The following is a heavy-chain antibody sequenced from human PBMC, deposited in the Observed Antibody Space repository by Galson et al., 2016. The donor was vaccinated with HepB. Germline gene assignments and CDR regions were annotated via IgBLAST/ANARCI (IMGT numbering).Heavy chain of an antibody. Sequence: SLRLSCAASGFTFSTYGMHWVRQAPGKGLEWVSGISGDGHSTYYADSVKGRFTISRDNSKNTLYLQMNSLRADDTALYYCAKDRDHFGDYVFDYWGQGTLVTVSS. CDR2: ISGDGHST. CDR3: AKDRDHFGDYVFDY. V-gene: IGHV3-NL1*01. D-gene: IGHD4-17*01. J-gene: IGHJ4*02. CDR1: GFTFSTYG.